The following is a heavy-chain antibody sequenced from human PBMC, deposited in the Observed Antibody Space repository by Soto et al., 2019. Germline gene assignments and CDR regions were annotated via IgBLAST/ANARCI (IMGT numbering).Heavy chain of an antibody. J-gene: IGHJ4*02. CDR2: ISYDGSNK. Sequence: VGSLRLSCAASGFTFSSYAMHWVRQAPGKGLEWVAVISYDGSNKYYADSVKGRFTISRDNSKNTLYLQMNSLRAEDTAVYYCARAERLGLVPAAIYYWGQGTLVTVSS. D-gene: IGHD2-2*01. V-gene: IGHV3-30-3*01. CDR1: GFTFSSYA. CDR3: ARAERLGLVPAAIYY.